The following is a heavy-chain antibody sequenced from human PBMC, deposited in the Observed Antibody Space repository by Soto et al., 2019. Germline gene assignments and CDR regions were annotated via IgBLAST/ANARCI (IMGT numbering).Heavy chain of an antibody. Sequence: SETLSLTCTVSGDSISSSYWSWIRQSPGKGLEWIGYIYYSGSTNYNASLKSRVTISADTSKNQFSLKLSSVTAADTAVYYCARHRLDDSSGYYYNGWVWYFDLWGRGTLVTVSS. CDR2: IYYSGST. CDR3: ARHRLDDSSGYYYNGWVWYFDL. J-gene: IGHJ2*01. CDR1: GDSISSSY. V-gene: IGHV4-59*08. D-gene: IGHD3-22*01.